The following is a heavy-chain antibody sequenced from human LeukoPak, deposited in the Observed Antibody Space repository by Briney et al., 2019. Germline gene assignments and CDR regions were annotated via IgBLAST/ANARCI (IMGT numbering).Heavy chain of an antibody. Sequence: PSETLSLTCAVYGGSFSGYYWSWIRQPPGKGLEWIGEINHSGSTYYNPSLKSRVTISVDTSKNQFSLKLSSVTAADTAVYYCARHPALWFGEPLDYWGQGTLVTVSS. CDR3: ARHPALWFGEPLDY. CDR1: GGSFSGYY. D-gene: IGHD3-10*01. CDR2: INHSGST. J-gene: IGHJ4*02. V-gene: IGHV4-34*01.